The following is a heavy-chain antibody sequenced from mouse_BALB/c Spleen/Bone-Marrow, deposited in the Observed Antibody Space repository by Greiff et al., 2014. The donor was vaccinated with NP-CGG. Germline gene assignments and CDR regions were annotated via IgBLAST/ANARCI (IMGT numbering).Heavy chain of an antibody. CDR3: ARNGYYVYYYAMDY. V-gene: IGHV14-3*02. Sequence: EVKLQESGAELVKPGASVKLSCTASGFNIKDTYMHWVKQRPEQGLEWIGRIDPENGNTKYDPKFQGKATITADTSSNTAYLQLSSLTSEDTAVYYCARNGYYVYYYAMDYWGQGTSVTVSS. CDR2: IDPENGNT. CDR1: GFNIKDTY. D-gene: IGHD2-3*01. J-gene: IGHJ4*01.